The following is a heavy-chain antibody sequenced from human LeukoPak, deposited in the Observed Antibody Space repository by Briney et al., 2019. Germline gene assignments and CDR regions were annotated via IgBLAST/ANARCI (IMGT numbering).Heavy chain of an antibody. V-gene: IGHV1-8*03. J-gene: IGHJ4*02. CDR2: MNPNSGNT. Sequence: GASVKVSCKASGYTFTSYDINGVRQATGQGLEWMGWMNPNSGNTGYAQKFQGRVTITRNTSISTAYMELSSLRSEDTAVYYCARDVRFGEFDTFDYWGQGTLVTVSS. CDR1: GYTFTSYD. CDR3: ARDVRFGEFDTFDY. D-gene: IGHD3-10*01.